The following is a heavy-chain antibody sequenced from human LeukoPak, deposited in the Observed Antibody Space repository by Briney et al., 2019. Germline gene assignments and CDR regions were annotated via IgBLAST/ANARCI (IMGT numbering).Heavy chain of an antibody. D-gene: IGHD4-23*01. CDR2: INTDGSST. Sequence: GGSLRLSCAASGFTFSNYWMHWVRQAPGKGLVWVSRINTDGSSTTYADSVKGRFTISRDDAKNTVYLQMNSLRAEDTAVYYCARVMDCGGSSPFDYWGQGTLVTVSS. J-gene: IGHJ4*02. CDR1: GFTFSNYW. CDR3: ARVMDCGGSSPFDY. V-gene: IGHV3-74*01.